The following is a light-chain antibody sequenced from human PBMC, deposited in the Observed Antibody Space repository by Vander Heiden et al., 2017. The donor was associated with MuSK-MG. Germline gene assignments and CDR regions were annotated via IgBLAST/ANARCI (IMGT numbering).Light chain of an antibody. J-gene: IGKJ1*01. CDR3: QQYNKWTPWT. Sequence: EIVMTQSPATLPVSPGERATLSCRASQSDSSNLVGYQQKPGQAPRLLLYGVSTRATGSPARWIGSGSGTEFTLTISSLESEDFAVDYCQQYNKWTPWTFGQGTKVEIK. CDR2: GVS. V-gene: IGKV3D-15*01. CDR1: QSDSSN.